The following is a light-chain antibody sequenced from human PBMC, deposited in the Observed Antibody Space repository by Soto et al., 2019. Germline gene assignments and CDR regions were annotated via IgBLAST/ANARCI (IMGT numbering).Light chain of an antibody. CDR1: SSNIGSNY. J-gene: IGLJ2*01. Sequence: QAVVTQPPSASGTPGQRVTISCSGSSSNIGSNYVYWYQQLPGTAPKLLIYRNNQRPSGVPDRFSGSKSGTSASLAISGLRSEDEADYYCAAWDDSLSGRVFGGRTKLTVL. CDR3: AAWDDSLSGRV. CDR2: RNN. V-gene: IGLV1-47*01.